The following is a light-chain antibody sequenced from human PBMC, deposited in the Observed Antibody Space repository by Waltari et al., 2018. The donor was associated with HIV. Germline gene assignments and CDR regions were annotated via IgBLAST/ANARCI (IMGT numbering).Light chain of an antibody. J-gene: IGLJ2*01. V-gene: IGLV2-14*01. CDR2: EVT. CDR1: SSDIGYYDY. Sequence: QSALTQPASVSGSPGQSIVLPCTGSSSDIGYYDYVSWYQQYPGQAPNALIYEVTSRPSGTSSLFSGSNPATTAFLAISKLQTDDEADYFCSSYTRRGTVVFGGGTRLTVL. CDR3: SSYTRRGTVV.